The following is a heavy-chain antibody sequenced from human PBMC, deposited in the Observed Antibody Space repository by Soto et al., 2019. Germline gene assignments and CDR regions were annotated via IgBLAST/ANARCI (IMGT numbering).Heavy chain of an antibody. J-gene: IGHJ6*02. CDR3: ATLGNYYGSGNAYYYGMDV. V-gene: IGHV1-2*02. CDR1: GYTFTGYY. D-gene: IGHD3-10*01. Sequence: QVQLVQSGAEVKKPGASVKVSCKASGYTFTGYYMHWVRQAPGQGLEWMGWINPNSGGTNYAQKFQGRVTTTRDTSISTAYMELSRLRSDDTAVYYCATLGNYYGSGNAYYYGMDVWGQGTTVTVSS. CDR2: INPNSGGT.